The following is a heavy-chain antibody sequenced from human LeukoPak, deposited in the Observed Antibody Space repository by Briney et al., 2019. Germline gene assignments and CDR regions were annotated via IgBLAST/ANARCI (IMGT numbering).Heavy chain of an antibody. D-gene: IGHD6-19*01. Sequence: SETLSLTCTVSGGSISSYYWSWIWQPAGKGLEWIGRIYTSGSTNYNPSLKSRVTMSVDTSKNQFSLKLSSVTAADTAVYYCARGLGGAVAGTYYYYYGMDVWGQGTTVTVSS. J-gene: IGHJ6*02. V-gene: IGHV4-4*07. CDR1: GGSISSYY. CDR2: IYTSGST. CDR3: ARGLGGAVAGTYYYYYGMDV.